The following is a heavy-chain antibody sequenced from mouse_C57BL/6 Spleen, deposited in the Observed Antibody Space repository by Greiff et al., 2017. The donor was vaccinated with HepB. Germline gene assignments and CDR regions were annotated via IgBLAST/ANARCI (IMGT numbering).Heavy chain of an antibody. CDR3: ARLDYGIPFAY. J-gene: IGHJ3*01. CDR2: ISGGGGNT. V-gene: IGHV5-9*01. D-gene: IGHD1-1*01. Sequence: EVQLVESGGGLVKPGGSLKLSCAASGFTFSSYTMSWVRQTPQKRLEWVATISGGGGNTYYPDSVKGRFTISRDNAKNTLYLQMSSLRSEDTALYYCARLDYGIPFAYWGQGTLVTVSA. CDR1: GFTFSSYT.